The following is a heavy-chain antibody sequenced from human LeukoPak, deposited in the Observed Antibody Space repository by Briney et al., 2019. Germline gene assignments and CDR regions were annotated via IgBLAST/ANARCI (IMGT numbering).Heavy chain of an antibody. J-gene: IGHJ4*02. V-gene: IGHV4-38-2*02. CDR2: IYHSGST. Sequence: ASETLSLTCTVSGYSISSGYYWGWIRQPPGKGLEWIGSIYHSGSTYYNPSLKSRVTISVDTSKNQFSLKLSSVTAADTAVYYCARDRAIVGATNDWGQGTLVTVSS. CDR3: ARDRAIVGATND. CDR1: GYSISSGYY. D-gene: IGHD1-26*01.